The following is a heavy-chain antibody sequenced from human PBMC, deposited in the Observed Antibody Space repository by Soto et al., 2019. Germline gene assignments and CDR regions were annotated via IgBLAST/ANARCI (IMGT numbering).Heavy chain of an antibody. CDR1: GYTFTSYD. V-gene: IGHV1-8*01. D-gene: IGHD3-22*01. Sequence: QVQLVQSGAEVKKPGASVKVSCKASGYTFTSYDINWVRQATGQGLEWMGWMNPNSGNTGYAQKFQGRVTMTRNTSVSTAYMELSSLRSEETAVYYCASVSGGITMIPFDYWGQGTLVTVSS. J-gene: IGHJ4*02. CDR3: ASVSGGITMIPFDY. CDR2: MNPNSGNT.